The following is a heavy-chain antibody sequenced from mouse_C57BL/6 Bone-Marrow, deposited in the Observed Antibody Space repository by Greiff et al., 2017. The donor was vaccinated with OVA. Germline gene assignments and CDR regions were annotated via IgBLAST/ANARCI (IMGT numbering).Heavy chain of an antibody. CDR2: IRLKSDNYAT. Sequence: EVQLVESGGGLVQPGGSMKLSCVASGFTFSNYWMNWVRQSPVQGLEWVAQIRLKSDNYATHYAESVKGRFTISRDDSKSSVYLQMNNLRAEDTGIYYCTAMDYWGQGTSVTVSS. CDR3: TAMDY. V-gene: IGHV6-3*01. CDR1: GFTFSNYW. J-gene: IGHJ4*01.